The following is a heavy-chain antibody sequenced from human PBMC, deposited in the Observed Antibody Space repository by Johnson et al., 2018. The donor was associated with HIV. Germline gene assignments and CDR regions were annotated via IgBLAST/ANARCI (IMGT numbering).Heavy chain of an antibody. CDR2: IWYDGSDK. D-gene: IGHD2/OR15-2a*01. CDR3: ARAEGEYDAFDI. V-gene: IGHV3-30*19. CDR1: GFTFSSYG. J-gene: IGHJ3*02. Sequence: QVQLVESGGGVVQPGRSLRLSCAASGFTFSSYGMHWVRQAPGKGLEWVAVIWYDGSDKYYADSVKGRFTISRDNSKNTLYLQMNSLRAEDTAVYYCARAEGEYDAFDIWGQGTMVTVSS.